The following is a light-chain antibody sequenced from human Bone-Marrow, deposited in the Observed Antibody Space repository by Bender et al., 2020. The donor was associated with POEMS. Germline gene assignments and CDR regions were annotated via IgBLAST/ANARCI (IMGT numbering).Light chain of an antibody. CDR2: SNN. CDR1: TSNIGSNT. Sequence: QSVLTQPPSASGTPGQRVTISCSGRTSNIGSNTVNWHQQLPGTAPKLLIYSNNQRPSGVPDRFSGSIDISSNSASLTISGLKTEDEADYYCQSYDPNTLLFGGGTKLTVL. J-gene: IGLJ2*01. V-gene: IGLV1-44*01. CDR3: QSYDPNTLL.